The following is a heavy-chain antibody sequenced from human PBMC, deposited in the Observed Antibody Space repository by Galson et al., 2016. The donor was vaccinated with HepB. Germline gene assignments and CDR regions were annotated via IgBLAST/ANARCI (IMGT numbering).Heavy chain of an antibody. CDR2: ISYDRSNK. CDR3: AKAPNPGTTLYPLDY. D-gene: IGHD1-7*01. Sequence: SLRLSCAASGFTFSHYGMHWVRQAPGEGLEWVAVISYDRSNKYSTESVKGRFTISRDNSKTTLFLQMNSLRVEDTAVYYCAKAPNPGTTLYPLDYWGQGSLVTVSS. V-gene: IGHV3-30*18. CDR1: GFTFSHYG. J-gene: IGHJ4*02.